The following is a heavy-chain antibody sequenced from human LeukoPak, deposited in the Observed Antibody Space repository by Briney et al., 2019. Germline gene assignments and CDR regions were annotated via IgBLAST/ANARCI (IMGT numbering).Heavy chain of an antibody. J-gene: IGHJ6*02. CDR1: GGSISSGGYY. D-gene: IGHD7-27*01. Sequence: PSETLSLTCTVSGGSISSGGYYWSWLRQHPGKGLEWIGYIYYSGSTYYNPSLKSRVTITVDTSKNRFSLKLSSVTAADTAVYYCARGPWDYYYGMDVWGQGTTVTVSS. V-gene: IGHV4-31*03. CDR3: ARGPWDYYYGMDV. CDR2: IYYSGST.